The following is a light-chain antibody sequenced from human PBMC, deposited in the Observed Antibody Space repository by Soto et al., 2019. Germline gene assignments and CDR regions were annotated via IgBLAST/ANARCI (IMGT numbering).Light chain of an antibody. CDR1: SSDIGAYNS. V-gene: IGLV2-8*01. CDR3: SSSAGSNTFVV. J-gene: IGLJ2*01. Sequence: QSALTQPTSASGSPGQSVTISCTGTSSDIGAYNSVSWYQQHPGKAPQLMIYEVNKRPSGVPDRFSGSKSGNTASLTVSGLQAEDEADYYCSSSAGSNTFVVFGGGTKLTVL. CDR2: EVN.